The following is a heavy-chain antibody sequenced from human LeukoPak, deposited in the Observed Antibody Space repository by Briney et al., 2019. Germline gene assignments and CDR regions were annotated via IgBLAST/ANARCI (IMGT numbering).Heavy chain of an antibody. J-gene: IGHJ3*02. CDR2: ISGSGGST. CDR1: GFTFSDYY. CDR3: AKDSLRGVQRGAFDI. Sequence: PGGSLRLSCAASGFTFSDYYMSWIRQAPGKGLEWVSAISGSGGSTYYADSVKGRFTISRDNSKNTLYLQMNSLRAEDTAVYYCAKDSLRGVQRGAFDIWGQGTMVTVSS. D-gene: IGHD1-1*01. V-gene: IGHV3-23*01.